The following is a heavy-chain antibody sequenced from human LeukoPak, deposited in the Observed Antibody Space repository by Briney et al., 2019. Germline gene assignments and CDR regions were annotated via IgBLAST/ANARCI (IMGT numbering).Heavy chain of an antibody. CDR2: IYYSGST. D-gene: IGHD3-22*01. J-gene: IGHJ4*02. CDR1: GGSISSGGYY. V-gene: IGHV4-31*03. Sequence: SETLSLTCTVSGGSISSGGYYWSWIRQHPGKGLEWIGYIYYSGSTYYNPSLKSRVTISVDTSKNQFSLKLRSVTAADTAVYYCARDGNYYDSSGYYRAFDYWGQGTLVTVSS. CDR3: ARDGNYYDSSGYYRAFDY.